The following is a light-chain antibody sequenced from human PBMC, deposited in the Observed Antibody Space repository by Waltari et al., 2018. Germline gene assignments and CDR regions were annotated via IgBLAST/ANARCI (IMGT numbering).Light chain of an antibody. CDR3: QQYNDWPPGYT. CDR2: DAS. J-gene: IGKJ2*01. V-gene: IGKV3-15*01. CDR1: QSVSSN. Sequence: DIVMTQSPGTLSVSPGERATLSCRASQSVSSNLAWYQQKPGQAPRLLIHDASTRATGVPARCSGSGSGTEFTLTISSLQSEDFAVYYCQQYNDWPPGYTFGQGTKLEI.